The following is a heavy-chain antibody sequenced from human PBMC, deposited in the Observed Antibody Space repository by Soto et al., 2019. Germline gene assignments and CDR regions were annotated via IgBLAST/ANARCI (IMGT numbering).Heavy chain of an antibody. Sequence: QVQLQESGPGLVKPSQTLSLTCTVSGGSISSGGYYWSWIRQHPGKGLEWIGYIYYSGSTYYNPSLRGRVTISVDPPKNQFSLKLSSGTAADTAVYYCARESVEMATIQSYWGQGTLVTVSS. CDR3: ARESVEMATIQSY. D-gene: IGHD5-12*01. V-gene: IGHV4-31*03. CDR2: IYYSGST. J-gene: IGHJ4*02. CDR1: GGSISSGGYY.